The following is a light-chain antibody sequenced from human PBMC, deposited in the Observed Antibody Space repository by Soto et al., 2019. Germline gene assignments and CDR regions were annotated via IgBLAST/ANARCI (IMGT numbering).Light chain of an antibody. J-gene: IGKJ2*01. CDR2: DAS. CDR1: QSVSSC. Sequence: EIVLTQSPATLSLSPGERATLSCRASQSVSSCLAWYQQKPGQAPRLLIYDASNRATGIPARFSGSGSGTDFTLTISSLEPEDFAVYYCQQRSNWQYTFGQGTKLEIK. CDR3: QQRSNWQYT. V-gene: IGKV3-11*01.